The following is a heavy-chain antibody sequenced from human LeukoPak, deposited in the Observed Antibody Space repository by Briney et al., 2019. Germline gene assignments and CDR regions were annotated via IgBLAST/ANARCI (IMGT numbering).Heavy chain of an antibody. J-gene: IGHJ3*02. CDR1: GFTFDDYA. D-gene: IGHD1-26*01. Sequence: PGRSLRLSCAASGFTFDDYAMHWVRQAPGKGLEWVSGISWNSGSIGYADSVKGRFTISRDNAKNTLYLQMNSLRVEDTAVYYCARDGPIVGAPSDALDIWGQGTMVTVSS. V-gene: IGHV3-9*01. CDR2: ISWNSGSI. CDR3: ARDGPIVGAPSDALDI.